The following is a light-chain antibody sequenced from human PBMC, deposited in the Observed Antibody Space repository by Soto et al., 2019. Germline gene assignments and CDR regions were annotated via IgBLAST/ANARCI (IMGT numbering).Light chain of an antibody. CDR3: QQSYSTPLT. J-gene: IGKJ4*01. CDR1: QSISSY. V-gene: IGKV1-39*01. CDR2: AAS. Sequence: DIPLNQSPSTLSASVGDSVTITCRASQSISSYLNWYQQKPGKAPKLLIYAASSLQSGVPSRFSGSGSGTDFTLTISSLQPEDFATYYCQQSYSTPLTFGGGTKVDIK.